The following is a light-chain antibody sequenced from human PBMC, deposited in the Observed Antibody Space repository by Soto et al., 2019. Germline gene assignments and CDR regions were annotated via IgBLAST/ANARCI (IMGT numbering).Light chain of an antibody. V-gene: IGLV3-21*02. J-gene: IGLJ1*01. CDR1: NIGGKS. CDR2: DDS. CDR3: QVWDNFRDHDV. Sequence: SYELTQPPSVSVAPGQTATISCGGDNIGGKSVHWYQQGPGQAPVLVVYDDSDRPSGIPERFSGSNSGNTATLTINRVEAGDEADYYCQVWDNFRDHDVFGSGTKVTVL.